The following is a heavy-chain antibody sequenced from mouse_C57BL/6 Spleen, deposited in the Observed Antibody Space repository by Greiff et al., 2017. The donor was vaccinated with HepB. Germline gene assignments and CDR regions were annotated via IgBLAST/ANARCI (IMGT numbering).Heavy chain of an antibody. J-gene: IGHJ3*01. CDR2: IYPRSGNT. CDR1: GYTFTSYG. CDR3: ARWGAYDYDSWFAY. V-gene: IGHV1-81*01. D-gene: IGHD2-4*01. Sequence: QVHVKQSGAELARPGASVKLSCKASGYTFTSYGISWVKQRTGQGLEWIGEIYPRSGNTYYNEKFKGKATLTADKSSSTAYMELRSLTSEDSAVYFCARWGAYDYDSWFAYWGQGTLVTVSA.